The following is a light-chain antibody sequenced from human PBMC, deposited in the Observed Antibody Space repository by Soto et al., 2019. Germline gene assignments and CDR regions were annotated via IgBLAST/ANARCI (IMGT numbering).Light chain of an antibody. CDR3: QQYDSSPVT. Sequence: ENVLTQSPGTLSLSPGERATLSCRASQSVSSSYLTWYQQKPGQAPRLLIYGASSRATDIPDRFSGSGSGTEFTLTISRLEPEDFAVYYCQQYDSSPVTFGQGTKLEIK. CDR1: QSVSSSY. CDR2: GAS. J-gene: IGKJ2*01. V-gene: IGKV3-20*01.